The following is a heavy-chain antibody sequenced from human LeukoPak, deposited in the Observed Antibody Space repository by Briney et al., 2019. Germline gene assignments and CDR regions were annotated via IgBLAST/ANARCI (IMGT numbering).Heavy chain of an antibody. J-gene: IGHJ4*02. CDR1: GGSISSYY. V-gene: IGHV4-59*01. Sequence: SETLSLTCTVSGGSISSYYWSWIRQPPGKGLEWIGYIFYSGSTNYNPSLKSRVTISVDTSKNHFSLKLSSVTAANTAVYYCAREREMSFDYWGQGTLVTVPS. CDR2: IFYSGST. D-gene: IGHD5-24*01. CDR3: AREREMSFDY.